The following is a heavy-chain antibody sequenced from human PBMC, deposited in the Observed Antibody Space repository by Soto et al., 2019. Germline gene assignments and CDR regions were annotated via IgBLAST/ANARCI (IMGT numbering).Heavy chain of an antibody. CDR3: ERDQAYSSSSSRQPTKKIEIMNWFDP. CDR1: GFTFSSYA. J-gene: IGHJ5*02. CDR2: ISYDGSNK. D-gene: IGHD6-6*01. Sequence: GGSLRLSCAASGFTFSSYAMHWVRQAPGKGLEWVAVISYDGSNKYYADSVKGRFTISRDNSKNTLYLQMNSLRAEDTAVYYCERDQAYSSSSSRQPTKKIEIMNWFDPCGQGTLVTVSS. V-gene: IGHV3-30-3*01.